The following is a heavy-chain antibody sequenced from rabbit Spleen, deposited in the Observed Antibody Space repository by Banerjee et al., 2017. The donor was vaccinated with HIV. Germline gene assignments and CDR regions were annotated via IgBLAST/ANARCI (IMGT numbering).Heavy chain of an antibody. CDR2: IYGGSSDST. Sequence: QSLEESGGALVKPGASLTLTCKASGFSFSFSYWICWVRQAPGKGLEWIACIYGGSSDSTYYASWAKGRFTISKTSSTTVTLQMTSLTAADTATYFCARSGYVGWGGDGDLTGNKLWGPGTLVTVS. CDR1: GFSFSFSYW. J-gene: IGHJ4*01. D-gene: IGHD4-1*01. V-gene: IGHV1S40*01. CDR3: ARSGYVGWGGDGDLTGNKL.